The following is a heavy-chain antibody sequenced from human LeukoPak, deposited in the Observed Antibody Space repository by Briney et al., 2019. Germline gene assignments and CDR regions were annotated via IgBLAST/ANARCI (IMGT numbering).Heavy chain of an antibody. V-gene: IGHV1-69*01. CDR1: GGTFSSYA. CDR3: ASRIEGYCSSTSCFRQMFYYYYGMDV. Sequence: SVKVSCKASGGTFSSYAISWVRQAPGQGLEGMGGIIPIFGTANYAQKFQGRVTITADESTSTAYMELSSLRSEDTAVYYCASRIEGYCSSTSCFRQMFYYYYGMDVWGQGTTVTVSS. J-gene: IGHJ6*02. D-gene: IGHD2-2*01. CDR2: IIPIFGTA.